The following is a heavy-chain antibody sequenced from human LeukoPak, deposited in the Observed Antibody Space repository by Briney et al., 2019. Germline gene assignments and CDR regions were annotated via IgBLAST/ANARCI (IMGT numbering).Heavy chain of an antibody. CDR3: AKAGRNAFDI. Sequence: PGGSLRLSCAASGFXVSSNYMSWVRQAPGKGLEWISVIYSGGSTYYADSVKGRFTISRDNSKNTLYLQMNSLRAEDTAVYYCAKAGRNAFDIWGQGTMVTVSS. V-gene: IGHV3-53*01. CDR1: GFXVSSNY. J-gene: IGHJ3*02. CDR2: IYSGGST. D-gene: IGHD1-14*01.